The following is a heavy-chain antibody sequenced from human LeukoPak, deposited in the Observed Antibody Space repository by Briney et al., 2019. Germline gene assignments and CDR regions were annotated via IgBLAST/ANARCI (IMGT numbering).Heavy chain of an antibody. D-gene: IGHD6-13*01. V-gene: IGHV4-38-2*02. CDR3: ARDRRSSSCLEY. CDR2: FSYSGST. J-gene: IGHJ4*02. CDR1: GFTFSSYA. Sequence: GSLRLSCAASGFTFSSYAMSWVRQAPGKGLEWIGSFSYSGSTYYSPSLKSRVTISVDTSKNQFSLKLSSVTAADTAVYYCARDRRSSSCLEYWGQGTLVTVSS.